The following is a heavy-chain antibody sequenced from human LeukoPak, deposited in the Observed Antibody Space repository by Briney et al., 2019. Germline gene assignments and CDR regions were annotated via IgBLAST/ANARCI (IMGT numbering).Heavy chain of an antibody. CDR1: GGSISSSSYY. V-gene: IGHV4-39*01. J-gene: IGHJ4*02. Sequence: PSETLSLTCTVSGGSISSSSYYWGWIRQPPGKGLEWIGSIYYSGSTYYNPSLKSRVTISVDTSKNQFSLKLSSVTAADTAVYYCARPSFGLAAADADYWGQGTLVTVSS. CDR3: ARPSFGLAAADADY. CDR2: IYYSGST. D-gene: IGHD6-13*01.